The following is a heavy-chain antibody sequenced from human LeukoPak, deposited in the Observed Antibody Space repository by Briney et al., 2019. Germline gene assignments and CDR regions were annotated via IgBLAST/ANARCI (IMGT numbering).Heavy chain of an antibody. Sequence: PGGSLRLSCAASGFTFSSYEMNWVRQAPGKGLEWVSYISSSGSTIYYADSVKGRSTISRDNAKNSLYLQMNSLRAEDTAVYYCAREPRRWSGYFDYWGQGTLVTVPS. CDR1: GFTFSSYE. D-gene: IGHD3-3*01. V-gene: IGHV3-48*03. CDR2: ISSSGSTI. CDR3: AREPRRWSGYFDY. J-gene: IGHJ4*02.